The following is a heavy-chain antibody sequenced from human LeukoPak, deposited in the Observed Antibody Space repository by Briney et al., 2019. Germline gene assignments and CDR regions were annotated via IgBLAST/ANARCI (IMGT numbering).Heavy chain of an antibody. Sequence: SVKVSCKASGGTVSSYAISWVRQAPGQGLEWMGGIIPIFGTANYAQKFQGRVTITADESTSTAYMELSSLRSEDTAVYYCARDYGSGYDSLFHFDYWGQGTLVTVSS. J-gene: IGHJ4*02. CDR1: GGTVSSYA. CDR3: ARDYGSGYDSLFHFDY. V-gene: IGHV1-69*01. D-gene: IGHD5-12*01. CDR2: IIPIFGTA.